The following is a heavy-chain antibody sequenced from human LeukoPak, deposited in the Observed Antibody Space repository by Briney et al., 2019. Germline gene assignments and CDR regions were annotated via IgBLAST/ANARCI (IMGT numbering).Heavy chain of an antibody. D-gene: IGHD3-10*01. V-gene: IGHV4-34*01. CDR2: INHSGST. Sequence: SETLSLTCAVYGGSFSGYYWSWIRQPPGKGLEWIGEINHSGSTYYNPSLKSRVTISVDRSKNQFSLKLSSVTAADTAVYYCARRGGSADAFDIWGQGTMVTVSS. CDR1: GGSFSGYY. CDR3: ARRGGSADAFDI. J-gene: IGHJ3*02.